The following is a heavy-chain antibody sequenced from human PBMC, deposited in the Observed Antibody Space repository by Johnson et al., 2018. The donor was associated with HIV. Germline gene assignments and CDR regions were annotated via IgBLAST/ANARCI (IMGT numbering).Heavy chain of an antibody. CDR3: ARDGESQQLPLGDAFDV. J-gene: IGHJ3*01. V-gene: IGHV3-66*01. D-gene: IGHD6-13*01. Sequence: MHLVESGGGLVQSGGSLSLSCGASGFSVSNNYMNWVRQAPGKGLEWVSVIYTGGSTYYADSVRGRFTISRDNSKNTLYLQMRSLRVEDTAIYYCARDGESQQLPLGDAFDVWGQGTMVTVSS. CDR2: IYTGGST. CDR1: GFSVSNNY.